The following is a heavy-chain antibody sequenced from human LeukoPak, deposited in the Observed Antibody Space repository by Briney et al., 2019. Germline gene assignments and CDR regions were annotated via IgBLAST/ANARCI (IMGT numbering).Heavy chain of an antibody. D-gene: IGHD3-3*01. CDR3: ARIPYYDFCCFDY. V-gene: IGHV3-49*03. CDR1: GFTFGDQS. CDR2: SNSNGNGGTI. Sequence: GGSLRLSCTASGFTFGDQSMRSFRQAPGKGPEWVDFSNSNGNGGTIQYAASVGGRFTISRDDSKNIVYLQMNSLTTEDTAVYYCARIPYYDFCCFDYWGQGTLVTVSS. J-gene: IGHJ4*02.